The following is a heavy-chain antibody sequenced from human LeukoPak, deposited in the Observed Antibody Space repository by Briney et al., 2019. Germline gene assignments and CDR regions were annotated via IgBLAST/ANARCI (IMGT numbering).Heavy chain of an antibody. Sequence: GGSLRLSCAASGFTFSSYAMSWVRQAPGKGLEWVSAISGSGGSTYYADSVKGRFAISRDNSKNTLYLQMNSLRAEDTAVYYCAKVPYYDFWSGPDYWGQGTLVTVSS. CDR2: ISGSGGST. J-gene: IGHJ4*02. D-gene: IGHD3-3*01. CDR1: GFTFSSYA. CDR3: AKVPYYDFWSGPDY. V-gene: IGHV3-23*01.